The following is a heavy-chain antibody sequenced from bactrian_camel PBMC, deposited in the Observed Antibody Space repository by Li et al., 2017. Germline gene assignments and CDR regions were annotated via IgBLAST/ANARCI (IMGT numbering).Heavy chain of an antibody. Sequence: HVQLVESGGGSVQAGGSLRLSCAISGRKYSTYCMGWFRQAPGKEREGVAVIDADGNVNYAHSVKGRFTISKENANNNVYLHLEMASLKPEDTAMYYCAADGVNLQL. CDR1: GRKYSTYC. CDR2: IDADGNV. V-gene: IGHV3S53*01. D-gene: IGHD6*01.